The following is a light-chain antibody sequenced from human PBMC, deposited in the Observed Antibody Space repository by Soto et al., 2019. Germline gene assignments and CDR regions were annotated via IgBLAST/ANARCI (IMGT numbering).Light chain of an antibody. V-gene: IGKV1-39*01. Sequence: DIQITQSPSTRSGSVGDRVTITCRASQTIRKYLNWYRQKPGKAPKLLIYTASSLHVGFPSRFSGSGAGTDCTRTINSLQPEDFATYYCQQSFRAPLTFGEGTKVDIK. CDR2: TAS. CDR1: QTIRKY. J-gene: IGKJ4*01. CDR3: QQSFRAPLT.